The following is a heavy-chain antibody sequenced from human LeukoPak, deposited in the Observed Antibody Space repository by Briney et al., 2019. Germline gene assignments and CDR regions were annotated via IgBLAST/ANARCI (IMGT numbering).Heavy chain of an antibody. D-gene: IGHD3-3*01. J-gene: IGHJ4*02. CDR3: ARVYGSPGEIFGVVIDPPTDY. V-gene: IGHV1-3*01. CDR1: GFSFPHYV. Sequence: GASVKVSCKASGFSFPHYVIHWVRQAPGQSLEWMGWIIAGNGKTKYSQKFQGRVTMTRDTSTSTVYMELSSLRSEDTAVYYCARVYGSPGEIFGVVIDPPTDYWGQGTLVTVSS. CDR2: IIAGNGKT.